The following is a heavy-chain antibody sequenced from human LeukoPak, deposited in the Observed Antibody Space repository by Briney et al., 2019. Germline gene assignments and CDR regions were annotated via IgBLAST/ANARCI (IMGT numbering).Heavy chain of an antibody. CDR1: GGSISSSSYY. CDR3: ARDATYYDILTGYYRDAFDI. Sequence: SETLSLTCTVSGGSISSSSYYWGWIRQPQGKGLEWIGSIYYSGSAYYNPSLKSRVTISVDTSKNQFSLKLSSVTAADTAVYYCARDATYYDILTGYYRDAFDIWGQGTMVTVSS. CDR2: IYYSGSA. J-gene: IGHJ3*02. D-gene: IGHD3-9*01. V-gene: IGHV4-39*02.